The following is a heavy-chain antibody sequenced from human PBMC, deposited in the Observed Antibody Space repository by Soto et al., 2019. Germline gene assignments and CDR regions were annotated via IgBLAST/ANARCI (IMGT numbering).Heavy chain of an antibody. J-gene: IGHJ6*02. V-gene: IGHV3-11*05. CDR1: GFKVSDYH. D-gene: IGHD3-16*01. Sequence: GGSLRLSCEASGFKVSDYHMSWIRQARGKGLEWISYISSSGSYTTYTDSVKGRFTISRDNAKSSLYLQMKNLRGDDTAIYYFESDAPTCGGAPLTSHDPLVDVWGQGNTVTVSS. CDR3: ESDAPTCGGAPLTSHDPLVDV. CDR2: ISSSGSYT.